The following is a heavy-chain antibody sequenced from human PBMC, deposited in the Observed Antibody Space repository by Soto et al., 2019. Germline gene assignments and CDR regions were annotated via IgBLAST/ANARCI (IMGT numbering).Heavy chain of an antibody. Sequence: QVQLQESGPGLVMPSETLSLNCTVSGGSFSSYFWTWIRQPPGKGLDWIGAIHYGRSTNYNPSLESRVTISLDTSRNHFSLKLSSVTAADTAVYYCARGYDSGDYDTWGQGALVTVSS. D-gene: IGHD6-19*01. CDR3: ARGYDSGDYDT. CDR2: IHYGRST. V-gene: IGHV4-59*01. J-gene: IGHJ4*02. CDR1: GGSFSSYF.